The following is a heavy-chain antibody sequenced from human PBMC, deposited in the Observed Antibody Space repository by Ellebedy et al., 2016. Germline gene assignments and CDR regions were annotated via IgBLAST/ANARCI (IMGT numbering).Heavy chain of an antibody. CDR2: IYYSGST. J-gene: IGHJ4*02. CDR3: ARVNNWNRYYFDY. CDR1: GGSISSGGYY. V-gene: IGHV4-31*03. Sequence: SETLSLTCTVSGGSISSGGYYWSWIRQHPGKGLEWIGYIYYSGSTYYNPSLKSRVTISVDTSKNQFSLKLSSVTAADTAVYYCARVNNWNRYYFDYWGQGTLVTVSS. D-gene: IGHD1-20*01.